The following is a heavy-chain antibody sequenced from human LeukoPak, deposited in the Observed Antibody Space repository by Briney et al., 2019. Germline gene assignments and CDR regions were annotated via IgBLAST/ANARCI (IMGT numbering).Heavy chain of an antibody. CDR2: IYYSGST. CDR1: GGSISSYY. J-gene: IGHJ5*02. CDR3: ARQTGSGWYH. D-gene: IGHD6-19*01. Sequence: SETLSLTCTVSGGSISSYYWSWIRQPPGKGLEWIGYIYYSGSTNYNPSLKSRVTISVDTSKNQFSLKLSSVTAADTAVYYCARQTGSGWYHWGQGTLVTVSS. V-gene: IGHV4-59*08.